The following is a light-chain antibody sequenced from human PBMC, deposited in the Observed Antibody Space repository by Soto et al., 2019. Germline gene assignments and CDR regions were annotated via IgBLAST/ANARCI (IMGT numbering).Light chain of an antibody. V-gene: IGLV2-14*01. J-gene: IGLJ1*01. CDR1: SSDVGGYNY. CDR2: GVT. Sequence: QSALTRPASASGSPGQSITISCTGTSSDVGGYNYVSWYQQHPGIAPKLLIYGVTNRPSGVSTRFSGSKSGNTASLTISGLQAEDEADYHCSSYTSASTLLYLFGTGTKVTVL. CDR3: SSYTSASTLLYL.